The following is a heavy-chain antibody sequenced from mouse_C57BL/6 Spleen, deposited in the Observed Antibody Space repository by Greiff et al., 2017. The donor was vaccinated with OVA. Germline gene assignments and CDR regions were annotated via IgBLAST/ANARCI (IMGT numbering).Heavy chain of an antibody. V-gene: IGHV1-84*01. D-gene: IGHD1-1*01. J-gene: IGHJ2*01. CDR1: GYTFTDYY. CDR3: AREAFYYYGSSYGTDY. CDR2: IYPGSGNT. Sequence: VQLVESGPELVQPGASVKISCKASGYTFTDYYINWVKQRPGQGLEWIGWIYPGSGNTKYNEKFKGKATLTVDTSSSTAYMQLSSLTSEDSAVYFCAREAFYYYGSSYGTDYWGQGTTLTVSS.